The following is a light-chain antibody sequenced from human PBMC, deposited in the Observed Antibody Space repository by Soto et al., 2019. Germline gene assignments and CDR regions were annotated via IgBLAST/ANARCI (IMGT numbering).Light chain of an antibody. CDR3: QSGVT. V-gene: IGKV3-15*01. J-gene: IGKJ2*01. CDR1: QSVSTN. CDR2: GAS. Sequence: EIVMTQSPATLSVSPGERATLSCRASQSVSTNLAWYQQKPGQAPRLLIYGASTRATGMPVRCNGSGSGTDFTLTVSSLQPEDFAVDYCQSGVTFGQGTKLEIK.